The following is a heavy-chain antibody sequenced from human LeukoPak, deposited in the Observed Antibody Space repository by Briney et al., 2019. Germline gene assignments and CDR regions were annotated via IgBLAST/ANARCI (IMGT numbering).Heavy chain of an antibody. D-gene: IGHD3-9*01. V-gene: IGHV3-15*01. CDR2: IKSETDGGTA. CDR3: TTVVFDVFL. Sequence: PGGSHRLSFAASGFTFSKAWMTWVRQAPGKGLEWVGRIKSETDGGTADYAAPVKGRFTISRDESKNTLYLQMNSLKTEDTAVYYCTTVVFDVFLWGQGTLVTVSS. J-gene: IGHJ4*02. CDR1: GFTFSKAW.